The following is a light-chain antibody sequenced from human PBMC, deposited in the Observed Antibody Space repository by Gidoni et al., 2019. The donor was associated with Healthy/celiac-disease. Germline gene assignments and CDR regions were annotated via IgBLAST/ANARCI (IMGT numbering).Light chain of an antibody. CDR2: DAS. V-gene: IGKV3-11*01. Sequence: IVLTQSPATLSLSPGERATLSCRASQSVSSYLAWYQQKPGQAPRLLIYDASNRVTGIPARFSGSGSGTDFTLTISSLEPEDFAVYYCQQRSNWPAFTFGPGTNVDIK. CDR1: QSVSSY. J-gene: IGKJ3*01. CDR3: QQRSNWPAFT.